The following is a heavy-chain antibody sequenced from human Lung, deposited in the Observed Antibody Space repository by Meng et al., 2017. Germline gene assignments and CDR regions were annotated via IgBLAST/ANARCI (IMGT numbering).Heavy chain of an antibody. Sequence: GGGGGALLWAGGSLSRSGASSGSSCNYYWKRVVRHAPGRGVGWVSSISGDGGSIVYADFVKGRFTISRDNAKNTLFLQMNSLRAEDTAFYYCARESGYFEYWGQGILVTVSS. CDR2: ISGDGGSI. CDR3: ARESGYFEY. J-gene: IGHJ4*02. V-gene: IGHV3-74*03. CDR1: GSSCNYYW.